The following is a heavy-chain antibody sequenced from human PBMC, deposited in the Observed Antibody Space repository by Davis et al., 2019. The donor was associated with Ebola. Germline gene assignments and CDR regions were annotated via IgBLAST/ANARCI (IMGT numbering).Heavy chain of an antibody. CDR1: GFTVSGTY. Sequence: GGSLRLSCAASGFTVSGTYMTWVRQAPGKGLEWVSVLYSGGSTYYADSVKGRFTISRDNSKNTVDLQMNSLRAEDTAVYYCARDGRPAPYWGQGTLVTVSS. D-gene: IGHD5-24*01. J-gene: IGHJ4*02. CDR3: ARDGRPAPY. CDR2: LYSGGST. V-gene: IGHV3-66*02.